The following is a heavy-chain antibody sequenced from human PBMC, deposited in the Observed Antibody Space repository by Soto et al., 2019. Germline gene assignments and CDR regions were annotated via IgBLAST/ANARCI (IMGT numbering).Heavy chain of an antibody. V-gene: IGHV3-23*01. CDR1: GFTLTNYA. CDR2: ISACGDRT. CDR3: EGSWT. D-gene: IGHD5-12*01. Sequence: EVQLLESGGGLVQPGGSLRLSCAVSGFTLTNYAMSWVRQAPGKGLEWVAWISACGDRTYYADSVKGRFTISKDSSKNTLSLETNSLIAEDSAVDHCEGSWTWGQGTMVTVSP. J-gene: IGHJ3*01.